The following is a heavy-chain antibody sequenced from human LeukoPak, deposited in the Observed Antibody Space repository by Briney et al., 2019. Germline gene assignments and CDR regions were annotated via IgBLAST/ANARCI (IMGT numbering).Heavy chain of an antibody. Sequence: SETLSLTCTVSGGSMSSYYWSWIRQPAGKGLEWIGRVYSSGSTNYNPSLRSRVTMSVDTSKNQVSVKLSSVTAADTAVYYCARDGEYVWGTYPLYWGQGTLVTVSS. D-gene: IGHD3-16*01. V-gene: IGHV4-4*07. CDR2: VYSSGST. CDR1: GGSMSSYY. CDR3: ARDGEYVWGTYPLY. J-gene: IGHJ4*02.